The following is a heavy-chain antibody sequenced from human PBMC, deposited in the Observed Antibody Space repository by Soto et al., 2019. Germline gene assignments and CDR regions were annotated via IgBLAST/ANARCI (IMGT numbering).Heavy chain of an antibody. CDR2: INHSGST. J-gene: IGHJ4*02. V-gene: IGHV4-34*01. CDR3: ARDKITGLFDY. Sequence: QVQLQQWGAGLLKPSETLSLTWAVYGGSFSGYYWTWIRQPPGTGLEWIGEINHSGSTTYNPSLKRRVTISVDTSKNQFSLKLTSVTAADTAVYYCARDKITGLFDYWRQGTLVTVSS. D-gene: IGHD2-8*02. CDR1: GGSFSGYY.